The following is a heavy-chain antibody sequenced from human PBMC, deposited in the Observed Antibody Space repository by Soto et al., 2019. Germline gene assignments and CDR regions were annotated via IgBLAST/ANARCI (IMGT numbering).Heavy chain of an antibody. V-gene: IGHV4-59*02. CDR2: MYFGGSF. Sequence: SETLSLTCTVSGASVSTGYWSWIRQPPGKALEWLGFMYFGGSFNYNPSLTSRVTISVDASKNQFSLKVTSVTAADTAVYYCARSYYDATGFAVDPWGPGTLVTVSS. J-gene: IGHJ5*02. CDR3: ARSYYDATGFAVDP. CDR1: GASVSTGY. D-gene: IGHD3-22*01.